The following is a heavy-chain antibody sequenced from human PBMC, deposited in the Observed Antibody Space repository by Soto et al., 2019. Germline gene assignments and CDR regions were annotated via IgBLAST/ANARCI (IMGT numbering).Heavy chain of an antibody. CDR1: GYTFTSYG. Sequence: QVQLVQSGAEVKKPGASVKVSCKASGYTFTSYGISWVRQAPGQGLEWMGWISAYNGNTKYAQKLQGRATMTTDTATRTAYMKLKSRSSDDAAVYSCASAPHYFDYWGQGTLVTVSS. CDR2: ISAYNGNT. V-gene: IGHV1-18*01. J-gene: IGHJ4*02. CDR3: ASAPHYFDY.